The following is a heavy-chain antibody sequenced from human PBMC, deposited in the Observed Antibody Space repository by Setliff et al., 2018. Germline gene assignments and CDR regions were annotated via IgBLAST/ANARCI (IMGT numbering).Heavy chain of an antibody. CDR2: INAGNGNI. Sequence: ASVKVSCKASGYTFTSYGISWVRQAPGQGLEWMGWINAGNGNIRYSQNFQGRVTITRDTSASTAYMELSSLRSEDTAIYYCARGDVYSGSYYHFDYWGQGTLVTVSS. J-gene: IGHJ4*02. V-gene: IGHV1-3*01. CDR1: GYTFTSYG. CDR3: ARGDVYSGSYYHFDY. D-gene: IGHD1-26*01.